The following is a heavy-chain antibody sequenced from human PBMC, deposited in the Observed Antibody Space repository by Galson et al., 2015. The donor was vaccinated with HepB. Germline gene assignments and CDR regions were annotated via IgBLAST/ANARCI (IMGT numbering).Heavy chain of an antibody. CDR1: GFPFSSYW. D-gene: IGHD2-21*01. CDR3: ASLGGDDY. J-gene: IGHJ4*02. Sequence: LRLSCAASGFPFSSYWMSWVRQAPGKGLEWVANIKQDGSEKYYVDSVKGRFTISRDNAKNSLYLQMNSLRAEDTAVYYCASLGGDDYWGQGTLVTVSS. V-gene: IGHV3-7*01. CDR2: IKQDGSEK.